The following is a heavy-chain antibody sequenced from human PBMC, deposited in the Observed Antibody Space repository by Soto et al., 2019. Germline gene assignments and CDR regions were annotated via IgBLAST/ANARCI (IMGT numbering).Heavy chain of an antibody. Sequence: GGSLRLSCAASGFTFNTAWMNWVRQTPGKGLERVGRIKSKNNGGTMDYAAPVKGRFTISRDDSKNTLYLEMNSLNTEDTAVYYCTAGTPDWGVYAFDSWGQGIMVTLSS. CDR2: IKSKNNGGTM. J-gene: IGHJ4*01. CDR3: TAGTPDWGVYAFDS. V-gene: IGHV3-15*07. CDR1: GFTFNTAW. D-gene: IGHD3-16*01.